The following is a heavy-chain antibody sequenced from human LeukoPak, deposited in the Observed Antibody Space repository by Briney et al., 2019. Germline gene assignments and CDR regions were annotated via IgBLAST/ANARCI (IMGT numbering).Heavy chain of an antibody. CDR3: ATVVGGSYYDY. CDR2: IYTSGST. CDR1: GGSISSGNYY. J-gene: IGHJ4*02. D-gene: IGHD1-26*01. V-gene: IGHV4-61*02. Sequence: SETLSLTCTVSGGSISSGNYYWNWIRQPAGKGLEWIGRIYTSGSTNFNPSLKSRVTISVDTSKNHFSLKLSSVTAADTAVYYCATVVGGSYYDYWGQGTLVTVSS.